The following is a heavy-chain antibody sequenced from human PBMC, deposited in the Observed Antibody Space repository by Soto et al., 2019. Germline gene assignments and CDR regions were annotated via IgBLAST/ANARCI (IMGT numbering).Heavy chain of an antibody. CDR3: ARDRTTVTNNYYCYYYKDV. CDR1: GFTVSSNY. Sequence: GGSLRLSCAASGFTVSSNYMSWVRQAPGKGLEWVSVIYSGGSTYYADSVKGRFTISRDNSKNTLYLQMNSLRAEDTAVYYCARDRTTVTNNYYCYYYKDVWGKGTTVTVSS. CDR2: IYSGGST. D-gene: IGHD4-17*01. V-gene: IGHV3-66*01. J-gene: IGHJ6*03.